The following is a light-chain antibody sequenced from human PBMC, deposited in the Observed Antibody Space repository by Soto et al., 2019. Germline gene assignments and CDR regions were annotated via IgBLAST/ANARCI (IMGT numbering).Light chain of an antibody. CDR3: SSYAGNSTWV. CDR1: SSDVGGYNY. J-gene: IGLJ3*02. V-gene: IGLV2-8*01. CDR2: EVS. Sequence: QSVLTQPPSASGSPGQSVTISCTGTSSDVGGYNYVSWYQQHPGKAPKVMIYEVSKRPSGVPDRFSGSKSANTASLTISGLQAEDEADYYCSSYAGNSTWVFGGGTKLTVL.